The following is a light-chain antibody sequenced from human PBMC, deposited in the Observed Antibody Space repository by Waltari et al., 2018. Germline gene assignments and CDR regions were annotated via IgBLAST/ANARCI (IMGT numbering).Light chain of an antibody. CDR1: QGISNY. CDR2: DAS. V-gene: IGKV1D-13*01. J-gene: IGKJ1*01. CDR3: KQYDNNWT. Sequence: AIQLTQSPSSLSASVGDRVTITCRASQGISNYLAWYQQKPGKVPKLLIFDASNLESGVPSRFSGSGFGTEFTLTISSLQPDDFAAYYCKQYDNNWTFGQGTKVEIK.